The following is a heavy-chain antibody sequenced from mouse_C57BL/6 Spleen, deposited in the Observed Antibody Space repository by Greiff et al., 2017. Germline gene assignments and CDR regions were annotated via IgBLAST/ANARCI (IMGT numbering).Heavy chain of an antibody. D-gene: IGHD1-1*01. CDR1: GFTFSDYG. V-gene: IGHV5-17*01. CDR2: ISSGSSTI. J-gene: IGHJ3*01. Sequence: EVKLMESGGGLVKPGGSLKLSCAASGFTFSDYGMHWVRQAPEKGLEWVAYISSGSSTIYYADTVKGRFTISRDNAKNTLFLQMTSLRSEDTAMYYCARGEDYYGTWFAYWGQGTLVTVSA. CDR3: ARGEDYYGTWFAY.